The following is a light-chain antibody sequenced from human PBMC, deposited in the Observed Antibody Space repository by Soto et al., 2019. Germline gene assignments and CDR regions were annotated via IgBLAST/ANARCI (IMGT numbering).Light chain of an antibody. Sequence: QPVLTQSPSASACLGASVKLTCTLSSGHSSYAIAWHQQQPEKGPRYLMKVNSDGSHSKGDGIPDRFSGSSSGAERYFTISSLQSEDEADYYCQTWGTAYVLFGGGTKLTVL. V-gene: IGLV4-69*01. CDR3: QTWGTAYVL. CDR1: SGHSSYA. CDR2: VNSDGSH. J-gene: IGLJ2*01.